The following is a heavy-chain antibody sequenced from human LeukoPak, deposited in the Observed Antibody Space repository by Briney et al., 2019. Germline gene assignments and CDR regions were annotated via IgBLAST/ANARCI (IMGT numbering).Heavy chain of an antibody. Sequence: GGSLRLSCAASGFTFDDYGMSWVRQAPGKGLEWVSGINWNGGSTGYADSVKGRFTISRDNAKNSLYLQMNSLRAGDTALYYCARVYSSGWLGYFDYWGQGTLVTVSS. CDR3: ARVYSSGWLGYFDY. CDR2: INWNGGST. CDR1: GFTFDDYG. V-gene: IGHV3-20*04. D-gene: IGHD6-19*01. J-gene: IGHJ4*02.